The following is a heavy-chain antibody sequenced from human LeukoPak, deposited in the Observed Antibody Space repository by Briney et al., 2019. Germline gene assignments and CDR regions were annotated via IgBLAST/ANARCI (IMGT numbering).Heavy chain of an antibody. V-gene: IGHV4-39*07. J-gene: IGHJ6*03. CDR3: ARDGLPLGYYYYYMDV. CDR2: IYYSGST. CDR1: GGSISSSSYY. D-gene: IGHD3-10*01. Sequence: KTSETLSLTCTVSGGSISSSSYYWGWIRQPPGKGLEWIGSIYYSGSTYYNPSLKSRVTISVDTSKNQFSLKLSSVTAADTAVYYCARDGLPLGYYYYYMDVWGKGTTVTVSS.